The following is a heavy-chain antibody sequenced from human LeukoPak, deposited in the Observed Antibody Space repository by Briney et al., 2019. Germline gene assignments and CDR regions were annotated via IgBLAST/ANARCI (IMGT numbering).Heavy chain of an antibody. Sequence: PSETLSLTCTVSGGSISSSSYYWGWIRQPPGKGLEWIGSIYYSGSTYYNPSLKSRVTISVDTSKNQFSLKLSSVTAADTAVYYCARGVVTAKLLDYWGQGTLVTVSS. J-gene: IGHJ4*02. V-gene: IGHV4-39*01. CDR1: GGSISSSSYY. CDR2: IYYSGST. D-gene: IGHD2-21*02. CDR3: ARGVVTAKLLDY.